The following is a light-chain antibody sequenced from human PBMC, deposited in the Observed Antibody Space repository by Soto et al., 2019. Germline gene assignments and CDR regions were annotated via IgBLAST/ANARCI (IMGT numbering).Light chain of an antibody. CDR2: DVS. CDR3: QQYYSYPLT. J-gene: IGKJ4*01. CDR1: QSFSTW. V-gene: IGKV1-5*01. Sequence: TQMTQSPSTLSASVGDRVTITCRASQSFSTWLAWYQQKPGKAPKLLIYDVSNLESGVPSRFSGSGSGTKFTLTIGSLQPDYFATYYCQQYYSYPLTFGGGTKVDIK.